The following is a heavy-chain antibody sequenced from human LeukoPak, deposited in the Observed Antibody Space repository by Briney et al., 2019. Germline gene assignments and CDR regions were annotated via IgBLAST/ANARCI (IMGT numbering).Heavy chain of an antibody. J-gene: IGHJ4*02. D-gene: IGHD5-12*01. CDR3: ARDHRYAFDN. CDR2: VGISSGNT. CDR1: GFTFSDYS. Sequence: GGSLRLSCAASGFTFSDYSMNWVRQAPGKGLEWISYVGISSGNTKYADSVKGRFTISGDSAKNSVFLLMNNLRVDDTAVYYCARDHRYAFDNWCQGTLVTVSS. V-gene: IGHV3-48*04.